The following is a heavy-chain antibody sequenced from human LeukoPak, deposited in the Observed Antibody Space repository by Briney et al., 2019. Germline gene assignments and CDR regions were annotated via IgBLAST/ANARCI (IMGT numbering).Heavy chain of an antibody. J-gene: IGHJ4*02. CDR2: INHSGST. CDR3: ARYVVPGRTLDY. V-gene: IGHV4-34*01. CDR1: GGSFSGYF. D-gene: IGHD6-6*01. Sequence: SETLSLTCTVYGGSFSGYFWSWIRQPPGKGLEWIGEINHSGSTNYNPSLKSRVTISVDTSKNQFSLKLSSVTAADTAFYYCARYVVPGRTLDYWGQGTLVTVSS.